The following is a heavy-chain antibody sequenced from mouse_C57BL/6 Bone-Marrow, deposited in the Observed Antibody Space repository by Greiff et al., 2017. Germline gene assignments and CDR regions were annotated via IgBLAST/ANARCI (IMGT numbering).Heavy chain of an antibody. D-gene: IGHD1-1*01. CDR2: IDPSDSYT. J-gene: IGHJ2*01. V-gene: IGHV1-69*01. CDR3: ARWNYGSSPPFDY. Sequence: QVQLQQPGAELVMPGASVKLSCKASGYTFTSYWMHWVKQRPGQGLEWIGEIDPSDSYTNYNQKFKGKSTLTVDKSSSTAYMQLSSLTSEVSAVXYCARWNYGSSPPFDYWGQGTTLTVAS. CDR1: GYTFTSYW.